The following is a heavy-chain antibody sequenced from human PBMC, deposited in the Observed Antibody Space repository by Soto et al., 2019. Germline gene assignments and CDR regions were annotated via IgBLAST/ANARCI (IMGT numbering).Heavy chain of an antibody. Sequence: SETLSLTCSVSGGYISTYYCNWLRQPAGKGLEWMGRIDTSRSTNYNPYLKSRVTMSVDTSKNQFSLKLSSVTAADTAVYYCARGGHDLWSGPFDYWGQGTPVT. CDR3: ARGGHDLWSGPFDY. CDR1: GGYISTYY. J-gene: IGHJ4*02. V-gene: IGHV4-4*07. CDR2: IDTSRST. D-gene: IGHD3-3*01.